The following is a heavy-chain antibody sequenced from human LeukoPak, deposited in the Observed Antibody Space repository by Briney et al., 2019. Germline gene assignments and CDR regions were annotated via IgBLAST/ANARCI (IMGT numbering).Heavy chain of an antibody. CDR2: INTNTGNP. J-gene: IGHJ4*02. CDR3: ASVAVAEDY. CDR1: GYTCTSYA. Sequence: GASVTVSCKASGYTCTSYAMNWERQAPGQGLEWMGWINTNTGNPTYAQGFTGRFVFSLDTSVSTAYLQISSLKAEDTAVYYCASVAVAEDYWGQGTLVTVSS. D-gene: IGHD6-19*01. V-gene: IGHV7-4-1*02.